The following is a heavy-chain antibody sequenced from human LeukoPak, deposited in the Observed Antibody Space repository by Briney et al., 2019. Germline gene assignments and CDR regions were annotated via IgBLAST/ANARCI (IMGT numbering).Heavy chain of an antibody. V-gene: IGHV3-74*01. J-gene: IGHJ4*02. Sequence: GGSVSLSCAASGFTFSSCWMHWVRHAPGKGLVWVSRIIGDGSSTIYADCVEGRFTISRDNAKNTLYLEMNSLRAENTAVYYCSQGAWYGADYWGQGTLVTVS. CDR2: IIGDGSST. D-gene: IGHD6-19*01. CDR3: SQGAWYGADY. CDR1: GFTFSSCW.